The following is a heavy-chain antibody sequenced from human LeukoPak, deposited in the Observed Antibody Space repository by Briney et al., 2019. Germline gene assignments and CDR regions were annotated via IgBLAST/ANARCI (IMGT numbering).Heavy chain of an antibody. Sequence: GGSLRLSCAASGFTFSSYWMSWVRQAPGKGLEWVANIKQDGSEKYYVDSVKGRFTISRDNSKNTLYLQMNSLRAEDTAVYYCARDSGRRRDHDAFDIWGQGTMVTVSS. J-gene: IGHJ3*02. V-gene: IGHV3-7*01. CDR1: GFTFSSYW. D-gene: IGHD3-10*01. CDR3: ARDSGRRRDHDAFDI. CDR2: IKQDGSEK.